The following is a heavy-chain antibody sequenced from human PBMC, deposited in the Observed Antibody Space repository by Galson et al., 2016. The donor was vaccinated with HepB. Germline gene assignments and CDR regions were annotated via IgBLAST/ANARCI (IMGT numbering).Heavy chain of an antibody. J-gene: IGHJ4*02. V-gene: IGHV4-31*03. CDR3: AATGKTIGYFEY. CDR1: SGSISSGGYS. Sequence: TLSLTCTVSSGSISSGGYSWSWIRQYPGTGLEWIGYIYLSGSAYYNPSLTSRVTISLDTSKNQFSLRLNSVSAADTALYYCAATGKTIGYFEYWGQGALVTVSS. D-gene: IGHD1-14*01. CDR2: IYLSGSA.